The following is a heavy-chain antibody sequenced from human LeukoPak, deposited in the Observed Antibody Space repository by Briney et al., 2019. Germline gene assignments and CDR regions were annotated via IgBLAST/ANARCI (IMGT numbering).Heavy chain of an antibody. V-gene: IGHV3-7*01. Sequence: GGSLRLSCAASGFTFSSYWMSWVRQAPGKGPEWVANIRQDGSEKYYVDSVKGRFTISRDNAKNSLYLQMNSLRAEDTAVYYCARLSVVVVTILNRSYYFDYWGQGTLFTVSS. CDR1: GFTFSSYW. CDR3: ARLSVVVVTILNRSYYFDY. CDR2: IRQDGSEK. D-gene: IGHD3-22*01. J-gene: IGHJ4*02.